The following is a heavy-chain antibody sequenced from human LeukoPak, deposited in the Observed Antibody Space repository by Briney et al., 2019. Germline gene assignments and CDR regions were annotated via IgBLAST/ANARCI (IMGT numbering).Heavy chain of an antibody. CDR3: ARHHPGSHFTLSVFDP. Sequence: PSETLSLTCTVSGGSISSSSYYWGWIRQPPGKGLEWIGSIYYSGSTYYNPSLKCRVTISVDTSKNQFSLKLSSVTAADTAVYYCARHHPGSHFTLSVFDPWGQGTLVTVSS. CDR1: GGSISSSSYY. D-gene: IGHD1-26*01. V-gene: IGHV4-39*01. CDR2: IYYSGST. J-gene: IGHJ5*02.